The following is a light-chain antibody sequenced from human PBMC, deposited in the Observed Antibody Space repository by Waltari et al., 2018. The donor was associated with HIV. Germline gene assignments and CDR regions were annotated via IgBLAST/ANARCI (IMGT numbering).Light chain of an antibody. CDR2: DFS. CDR1: SSDVGGSNY. J-gene: IGLJ2*01. Sequence: QSALTQPASVSGSPGQSITISCTGSSSDVGGSNYVSWYQQHPGKAPKLMTFDFSNRPSGVSNRFSGSKSGNTASLTISGLQAEDEADYYCNSYTSGTTLVVFGGGTRLTVL. CDR3: NSYTSGTTLVV. V-gene: IGLV2-14*03.